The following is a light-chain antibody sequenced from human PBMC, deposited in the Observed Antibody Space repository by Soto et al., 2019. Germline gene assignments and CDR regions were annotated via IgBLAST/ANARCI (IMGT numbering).Light chain of an antibody. V-gene: IGKV1-39*01. J-gene: IGKJ1*01. Sequence: DIQMTQSPSSLSASVGDRFTITCRSSQSISSYLSWYQQKPGKAPKLLIYAASSLQSGVPSRFSGSGSGTDFTLTISSLQPEDFATYYCQQSYSTPPWTFGQGTKVDIK. CDR3: QQSYSTPPWT. CDR2: AAS. CDR1: QSISSY.